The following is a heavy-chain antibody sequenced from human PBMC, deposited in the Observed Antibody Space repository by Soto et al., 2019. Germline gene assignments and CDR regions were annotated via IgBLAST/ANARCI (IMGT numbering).Heavy chain of an antibody. CDR3: AKGGDGSGSYLPNYYYYGMDV. D-gene: IGHD3-10*01. Sequence: PGGSLRLSCAASGFTFDDYAMHWVRQAPGKGLEWVSGISWNSGSIGYADSVKGRFTISRDNAKNSLYLQMNSLRAEDTALYYCAKGGDGSGSYLPNYYYYGMDVWGQGTTVTVSS. J-gene: IGHJ6*02. CDR2: ISWNSGSI. CDR1: GFTFDDYA. V-gene: IGHV3-9*01.